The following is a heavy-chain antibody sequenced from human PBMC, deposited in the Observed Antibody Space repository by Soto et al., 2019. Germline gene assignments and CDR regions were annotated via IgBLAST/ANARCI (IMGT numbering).Heavy chain of an antibody. CDR3: ARVGYCSGGSCYDSFEI. V-gene: IGHV4-59*08. CDR2: IYYSGST. J-gene: IGHJ3*02. CDR1: GGSISSYY. D-gene: IGHD2-15*01. Sequence: QVQLQESGPGLVKPSETLSLTCTVSGGSISSYYWSWIRQPPGKGLEWIGYIYYSGSTNYNPSLKSRVTISVEPSKNRFALKLSSVNAADTDVYYCARVGYCSGGSCYDSFEIWGQVTMVTASS.